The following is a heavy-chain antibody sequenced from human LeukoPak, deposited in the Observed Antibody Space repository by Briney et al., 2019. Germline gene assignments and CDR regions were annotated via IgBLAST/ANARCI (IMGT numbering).Heavy chain of an antibody. CDR2: IGSDART. CDR3: ARELTGGWPFDF. D-gene: IGHD6-19*01. J-gene: IGHJ4*02. Sequence: PGGSLRLSCAASGFTFNNYVMSWVRQAPGKGLEWVAGIGSDARTSYADSVKGRFTISRDNSKNTLYLQMNSLRVEDTAVYYCARELTGGWPFDFWGQGTLVTVSS. V-gene: IGHV3-23*01. CDR1: GFTFNNYV.